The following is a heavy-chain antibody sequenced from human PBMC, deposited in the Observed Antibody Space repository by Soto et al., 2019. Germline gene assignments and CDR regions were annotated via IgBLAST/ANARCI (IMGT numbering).Heavy chain of an antibody. D-gene: IGHD2-15*01. CDR1: GGSISGYY. CDR3: AAAPRY. CDR2: IYYSGST. V-gene: IGHV4-59*01. Sequence: PSETLSLTCSVSGGSISGYYWSWIRQTPEKGLEWIGYIYYSGSTNYNPSLKSRVTMLIDMSKNQFSLKLTSVSAADTAVYYCAAAPRYWGQRILVTVS. J-gene: IGHJ4*02.